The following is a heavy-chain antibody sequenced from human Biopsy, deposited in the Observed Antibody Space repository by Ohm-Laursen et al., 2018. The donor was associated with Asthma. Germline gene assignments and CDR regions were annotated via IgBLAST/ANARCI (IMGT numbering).Heavy chain of an antibody. V-gene: IGHV4-30-4*01. J-gene: IGHJ5*02. CDR3: ARASVAASSNWFDP. D-gene: IGHD6-19*01. CDR2: IHYSGST. Sequence: TLSLTCTVSGASIKTDDHYWSWLRQPPGKGLEWFGFIHYSGSTSYNPSLKGGVTISVDTSKNQFSLKLSSVTAADTAVYYCARASVAASSNWFDPCGQGTLVTVSS. CDR1: GASIKTDDHY.